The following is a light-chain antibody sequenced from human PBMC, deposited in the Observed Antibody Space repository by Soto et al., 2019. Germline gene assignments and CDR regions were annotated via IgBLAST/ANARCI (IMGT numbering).Light chain of an antibody. CDR3: QQYGSSRT. CDR2: GAS. Sequence: EIALPQSPGTLSLSPGERATLSCRASQSVSSSDLAWYQQKPGQAPRLLIYGASSRATGIPDRFSGSGSGTDFTLTISRLEPEDFAVYYCQQYGSSRTFGQGTKVDIK. J-gene: IGKJ1*01. CDR1: QSVSSSD. V-gene: IGKV3-20*01.